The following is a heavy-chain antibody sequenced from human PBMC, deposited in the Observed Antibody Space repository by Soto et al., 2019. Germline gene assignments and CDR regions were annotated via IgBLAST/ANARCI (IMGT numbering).Heavy chain of an antibody. CDR3: ARTYYYGSGSYYNVANWFDP. CDR2: VSGDGSST. Sequence: VGSLRLSCAASGFTFSSSWMHWVRQAPGKGLVWVSRVSGDGSSTNYADSVKGRFTISRDNAKNSLYLQMNSLRAEDTAVYYCARTYYYGSGSYYNVANWFDPWGQGTLVTVSS. V-gene: IGHV3-74*01. D-gene: IGHD3-10*01. CDR1: GFTFSSSW. J-gene: IGHJ5*02.